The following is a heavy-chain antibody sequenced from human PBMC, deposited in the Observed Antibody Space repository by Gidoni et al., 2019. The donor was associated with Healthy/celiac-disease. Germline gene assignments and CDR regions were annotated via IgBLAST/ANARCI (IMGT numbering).Heavy chain of an antibody. CDR1: GGSISSSSYY. CDR3: ARRGGVGGYFDY. Sequence: QLQLQESGPGLVKPSETLSLTCTVSGGSISSSSYYWGWIRQPPGKGLEWIGSIYYSGSTYYNPSLKSRVTISVDTSKNQFSLKLSSVTAADTAVYYCARRGGVGGYFDYWGQGTLVTVSS. CDR2: IYYSGST. D-gene: IGHD3-22*01. V-gene: IGHV4-39*01. J-gene: IGHJ4*02.